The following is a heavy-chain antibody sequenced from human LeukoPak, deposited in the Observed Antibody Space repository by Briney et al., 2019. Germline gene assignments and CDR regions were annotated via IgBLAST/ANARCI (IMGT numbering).Heavy chain of an antibody. J-gene: IGHJ4*02. CDR3: ARDLFDDYSLDY. CDR2: ISSSSSII. CDR1: GFTFSSYS. V-gene: IGHV3-21*01. D-gene: IGHD3-16*01. Sequence: GRSLRLSCAASGFTFSSYSMNWVRQAPGKGLEWVSSISSSSSIIYYADSVKGRFTISRDNAKNSLYLQVNSLRAEDTAVYYCARDLFDDYSLDYWGQGTLVTVSS.